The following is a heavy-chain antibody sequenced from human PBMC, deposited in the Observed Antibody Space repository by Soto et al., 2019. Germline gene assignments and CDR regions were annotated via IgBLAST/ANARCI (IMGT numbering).Heavy chain of an antibody. J-gene: IGHJ6*02. Sequence: QVQLVESGGGVVQPGRSLRLSCAASGFTFSDYGMHWVRQAPGKGLEWVAVIWFDGGNKFYADSVKGRFTISRDNSKNTLFLQMNSLRVVDTAVYYCARAPSGGYNLYHYYTMDVWGQGTTVTVSS. CDR2: IWFDGGNK. V-gene: IGHV3-33*01. D-gene: IGHD5-12*01. CDR3: ARAPSGGYNLYHYYTMDV. CDR1: GFTFSDYG.